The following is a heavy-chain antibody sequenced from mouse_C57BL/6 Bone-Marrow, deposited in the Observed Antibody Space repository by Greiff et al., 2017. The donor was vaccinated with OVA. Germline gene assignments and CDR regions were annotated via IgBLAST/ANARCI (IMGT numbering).Heavy chain of an antibody. V-gene: IGHV1-4*01. CDR1: GYTFTSYT. CDR2: INPSSGYT. CDR3: ARYDYYAMDY. J-gene: IGHJ4*01. Sequence: QVQLQQSGAELARPGASVKMSCKASGYTFTSYTMHWVKQRPGQGLEWIGYINPSSGYTKYNQKFKDKATLTADKSSSTAYMQLSGLTSEDSVVYYCARYDYYAMDYWGQGTSVTVSS.